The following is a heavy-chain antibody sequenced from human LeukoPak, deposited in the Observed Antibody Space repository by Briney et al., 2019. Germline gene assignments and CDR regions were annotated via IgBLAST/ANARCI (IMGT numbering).Heavy chain of an antibody. CDR1: GGSISSYY. Sequence: SETLSLTCTVSGGSISSYYWSWIRQSPGKGLEWIGYIYYSGSTNYNPSLKSRVTISVDTSKNQLSLKLSSVTAADTAVYYCARGVLRYGDYSRFDPWGQGTLVTVSS. J-gene: IGHJ5*02. D-gene: IGHD4-17*01. CDR3: ARGVLRYGDYSRFDP. V-gene: IGHV4-59*01. CDR2: IYYSGST.